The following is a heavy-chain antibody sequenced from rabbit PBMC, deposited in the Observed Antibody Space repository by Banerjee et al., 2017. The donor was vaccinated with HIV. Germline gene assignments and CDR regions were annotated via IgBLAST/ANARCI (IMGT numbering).Heavy chain of an antibody. CDR2: IDPVFGST. D-gene: IGHD4-1*01. V-gene: IGHV1S45*01. J-gene: IGHJ4*01. CDR1: GFDFSSYYM. CDR3: ARDLAGVIGWNFNL. Sequence: QEQLEESGGDLVKPGGTLTLTCKASGFDFSSYYMSWVRQAPGKGLEWIGYIDPVFGSTYYATWAKGRFTISKTSSTTVTLQMTSLTAADTATYFCARDLAGVIGWNFNLWGQGTLVTVS.